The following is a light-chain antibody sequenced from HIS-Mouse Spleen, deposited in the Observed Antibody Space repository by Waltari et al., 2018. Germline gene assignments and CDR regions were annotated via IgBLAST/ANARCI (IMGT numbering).Light chain of an antibody. V-gene: IGLV2-23*01. CDR3: CSYVGSSTWV. CDR2: EGS. CDR1: SSDVGSYNL. J-gene: IGLJ3*02. Sequence: QSALTQPASVSGSPGQSITISCTGTSSDVGSYNLVSWYQQHPGTAPKLMIYEGSKRPSGGSNRFSGSKSGNTASLTISGLQAEDEADYYCCSYVGSSTWVFGGGTKLTVL.